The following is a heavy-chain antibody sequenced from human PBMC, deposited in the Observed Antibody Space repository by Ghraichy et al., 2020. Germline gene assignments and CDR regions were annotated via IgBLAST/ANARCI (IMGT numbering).Heavy chain of an antibody. D-gene: IGHD3-9*01. J-gene: IGHJ4*02. Sequence: LSLTCAASGFTFNDKALHGVRQALGKGLEWVAVISYDGTNKFYADSVQGRFTISRDNSKNTLYLQMNSLRAEDTAVYYCARDLSSYYNVLTGYYFDYWGQGTRVTLTP. CDR3: ARDLSSYYNVLTGYYFDY. CDR1: GFTFNDKA. CDR2: ISYDGTNK. V-gene: IGHV3-30*04.